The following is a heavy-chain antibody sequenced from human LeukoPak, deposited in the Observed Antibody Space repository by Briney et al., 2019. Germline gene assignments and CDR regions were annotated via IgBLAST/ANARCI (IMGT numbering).Heavy chain of an antibody. V-gene: IGHV3-74*01. D-gene: IGHD6-19*01. J-gene: IGHJ4*02. CDR3: AREVYSSGWSSFDY. CDR1: GFTLSSYW. CDR2: INSDGSRT. Sequence: GGSLRLSCAASGFTLSSYWMHWVRQAPGKGLVWVSRINSDGSRTIHADSVKGRFTISRDNAKNTLYLQMNSLRAEDTAVYYCAREVYSSGWSSFDYWGQGTLVTVSS.